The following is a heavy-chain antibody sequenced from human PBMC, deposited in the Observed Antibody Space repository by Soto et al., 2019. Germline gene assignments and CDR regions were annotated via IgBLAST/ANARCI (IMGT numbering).Heavy chain of an antibody. Sequence: ASVKVSCKASGYTFTSYGISWVRQAPGQGLEWMGWISAYNGNTNYAQKLQGRVTMTTDTSTSTAYMELRSPRSDDTAVYYCARSPKVAGRAPTGYWGQGTLDTVSS. J-gene: IGHJ4*02. CDR1: GYTFTSYG. CDR3: ARSPKVAGRAPTGY. V-gene: IGHV1-18*01. CDR2: ISAYNGNT. D-gene: IGHD6-19*01.